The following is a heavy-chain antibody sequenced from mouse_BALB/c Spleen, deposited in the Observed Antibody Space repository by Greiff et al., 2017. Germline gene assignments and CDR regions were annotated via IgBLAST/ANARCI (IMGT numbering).Heavy chain of an antibody. J-gene: IGHJ3*01. V-gene: IGHV5-6-5*01. D-gene: IGHD2-1*01. CDR1: GFTFSSYA. CDR2: ISSGGST. CDR3: ARGEGNPWFAY. Sequence: EVQLVESGGGLVKPGGSLKLSCAASGFTFSSYAMSWVRQTPEKRLEWVASISSGGSTYYPDSVKGRFTISRDNARNILYLQMSSLRSEDTAMYYCARGEGNPWFAYWGQGTLVTVSA.